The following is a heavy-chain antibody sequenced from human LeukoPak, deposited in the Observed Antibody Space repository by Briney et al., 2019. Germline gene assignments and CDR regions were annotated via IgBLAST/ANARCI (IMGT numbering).Heavy chain of an antibody. CDR1: GYTFTGYY. CDR2: INPNRGGT. Sequence: GASVNVSCKASGYTFTGYYMHWVRQAPGQGLEWMGCINPNRGGTNYAQKFQGRLSMTRDTSISTAYMELSRLRSEDTAVYYCARGDGLLWFGESSAYSMDGWGQGTTVTVSS. V-gene: IGHV1-2*02. J-gene: IGHJ6*02. CDR3: ARGDGLLWFGESSAYSMDG. D-gene: IGHD3-10*01.